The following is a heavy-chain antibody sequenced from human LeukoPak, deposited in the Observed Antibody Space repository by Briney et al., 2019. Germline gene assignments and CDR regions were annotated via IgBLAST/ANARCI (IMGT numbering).Heavy chain of an antibody. CDR3: ATERQKYFDY. Sequence: GGSLRLSCAASGFTFDDYTMHWVRQAPGKGLEWVSPITYDGGSTFYADSVKGRFTISRDNSKNSLSLQMNSLRFEDTALYYCATERQKYFDYWGQGSLVTVSS. J-gene: IGHJ4*02. CDR1: GFTFDDYT. CDR2: ITYDGGST. V-gene: IGHV3-43*01.